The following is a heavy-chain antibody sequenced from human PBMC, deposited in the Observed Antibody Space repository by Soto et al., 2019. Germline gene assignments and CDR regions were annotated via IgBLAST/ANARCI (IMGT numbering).Heavy chain of an antibody. CDR3: ARDRGIFGVVIPYYYYGMAV. CDR1: GYTFTGYY. CDR2: INPNSGGT. J-gene: IGHJ6*02. D-gene: IGHD3-3*01. V-gene: IGHV1-2*04. Sequence: ASVKVSCKASGYTFTGYYMHWVRQAPGQGLEWMGWINPNSGGTNYAQKFQGWVTMTRDTSISTAYMELSRLRSDDTAVYYCARDRGIFGVVIPYYYYGMAVWGQGTTVTVSS.